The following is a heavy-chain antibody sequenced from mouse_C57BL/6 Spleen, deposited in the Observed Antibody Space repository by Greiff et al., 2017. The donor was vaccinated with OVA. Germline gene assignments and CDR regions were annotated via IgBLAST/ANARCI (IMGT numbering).Heavy chain of an antibody. D-gene: IGHD2-3*01. CDR3: ARFDGPWYCDV. CDR2: IDPSDSYT. Sequence: VQLQQPGAELVMPGASVKLSCKASGYTFTSYWMHWVKQRPGQGLEWIGEIDPSDSYTNYNQKFKGKSTLTVDKSSSTAYMQLSSLTSEDSAVYYCARFDGPWYCDVWGTGTTVTVSS. CDR1: GYTFTSYW. V-gene: IGHV1-69*01. J-gene: IGHJ1*03.